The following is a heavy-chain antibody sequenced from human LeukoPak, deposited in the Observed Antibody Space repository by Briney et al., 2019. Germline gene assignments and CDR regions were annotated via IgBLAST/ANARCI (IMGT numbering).Heavy chain of an antibody. D-gene: IGHD2/OR15-2a*01. Sequence: GGSLRLSCAASGFTFKDYTMNWVRQSPGKGLQWVSYVSFGSSYISYADSLKGRFTISRDDAKSSVYLEMTSLRTDDTAVYYCARASMEYAVTDGFDTWGPGTLVTVSS. J-gene: IGHJ5*02. CDR3: ARASMEYAVTDGFDT. V-gene: IGHV3-21*06. CDR1: GFTFKDYT. CDR2: VSFGSSYI.